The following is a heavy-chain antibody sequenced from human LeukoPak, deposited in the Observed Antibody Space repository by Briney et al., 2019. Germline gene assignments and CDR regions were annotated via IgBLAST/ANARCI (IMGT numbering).Heavy chain of an antibody. J-gene: IGHJ4*02. CDR2: ISAYNGNT. CDR3: ARDIAFGGVIVILLDY. D-gene: IGHD3-16*02. V-gene: IGHV1-18*04. Sequence: ASVKVSCKASGYTFIGYYMHWVRQAHGQGLEWMGWISAYNGNTNYAQKLQGRVTMTTDTSTSTAYMELRSLRSDDTAVYYCARDIAFGGVIVILLDYWGQGTLVTVSS. CDR1: GYTFIGYY.